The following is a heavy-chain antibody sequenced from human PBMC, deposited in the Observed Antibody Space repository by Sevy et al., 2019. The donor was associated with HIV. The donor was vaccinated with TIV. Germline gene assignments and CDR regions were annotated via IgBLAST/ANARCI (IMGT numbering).Heavy chain of an antibody. CDR1: GDSISSSPYY. CDR2: IYYSGST. J-gene: IGHJ4*02. D-gene: IGHD3-9*01. Sequence: GSLRLSCTVSGDSISSSPYYWGWIRQSHGKGLEWIGSIYYSGSTYYNPSLKSRVPFPVDTSKNQFSVKLNPVTDADTAVYYCARQVGQLRFFDWSPGYFDYWGQGILVTVSS. V-gene: IGHV4-39*01. CDR3: ARQVGQLRFFDWSPGYFDY.